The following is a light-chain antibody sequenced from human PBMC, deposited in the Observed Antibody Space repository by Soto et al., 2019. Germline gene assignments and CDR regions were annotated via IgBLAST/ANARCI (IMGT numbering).Light chain of an antibody. V-gene: IGLV2-14*01. Sequence: QSALTQPASVSGSPGQSFTISCTGTSSDVGGYNYVSWYQQHPGKAPKLMIYDVSNRPSRVSNRFSGSKSGNTASLTISGLQAEDEADYYCSSYTSSSTLVVFGGGTKLTVL. CDR1: SSDVGGYNY. CDR2: DVS. CDR3: SSYTSSSTLVV. J-gene: IGLJ2*01.